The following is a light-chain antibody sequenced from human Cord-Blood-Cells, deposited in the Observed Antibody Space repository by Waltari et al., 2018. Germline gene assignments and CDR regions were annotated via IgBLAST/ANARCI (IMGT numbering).Light chain of an antibody. CDR2: AAS. CDR1: QSISSY. J-gene: IGKJ2*01. Sequence: DIQXXQSPSSLSASVGDRVTIXCRASQSISSYLNWYQQKPGKAPKLLIYAASSLQSGVPSRFXXSGSGTDFTLXISSLQXXDFAXXXXQXXXSTPYTFGQGTKLEIK. CDR3: QXXXSTPYT. V-gene: IGKV1-39*01.